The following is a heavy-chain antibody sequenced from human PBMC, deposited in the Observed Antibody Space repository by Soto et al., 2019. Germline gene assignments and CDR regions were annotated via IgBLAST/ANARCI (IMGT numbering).Heavy chain of an antibody. D-gene: IGHD6-6*01. CDR2: ISGGVDTK. V-gene: IGHV3-23*01. CDR1: GFTFSSSG. CDR3: AKDKYYYYS. Sequence: SLRLSCVASGFTFSSSGMSCVRQAPGKGLEWVSSISGGVDTKYYADSVKGRFTISRDSTKSTLYLQMNSLGADDTAIYYCAKDKYYYYSWGQGTLVTVSS. J-gene: IGHJ4*02.